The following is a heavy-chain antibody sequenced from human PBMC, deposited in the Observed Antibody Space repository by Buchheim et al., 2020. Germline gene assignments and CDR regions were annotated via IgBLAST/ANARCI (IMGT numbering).Heavy chain of an antibody. CDR2: MNPNSGNT. V-gene: IGHV1-8*02. CDR1: GYTFTGYY. J-gene: IGHJ4*02. D-gene: IGHD3-22*01. CDR3: ARGQYYYDSSGYSVDY. Sequence: QVQLVQSGAEVKKPGASVKVSCKASGYTFTGYYMHWVRQAPGQGLEWMGWMNPNSGNTGYAQKFQGRVTMTRNTSISTAYMELSSLRSEDTAVYYCARGQYYYDSSGYSVDYWGQGTL.